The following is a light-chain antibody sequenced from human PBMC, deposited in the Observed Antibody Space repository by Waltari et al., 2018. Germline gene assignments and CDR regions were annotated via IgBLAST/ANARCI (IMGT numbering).Light chain of an antibody. Sequence: EIVMTQSPATLSLSPGERATPSCRASQSVSSKLAWYQHKPGQAPRLLIYAASTRATGIPARFSGSVSGTEFTLTISSLQSEDFAVYYCQQYDDWPLPFGGGTKVESK. J-gene: IGKJ4*01. V-gene: IGKV3-15*01. CDR2: AAS. CDR1: QSVSSK. CDR3: QQYDDWPLP.